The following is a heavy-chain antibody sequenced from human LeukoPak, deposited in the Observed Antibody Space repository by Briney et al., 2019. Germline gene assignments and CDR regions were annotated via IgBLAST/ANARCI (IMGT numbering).Heavy chain of an antibody. V-gene: IGHV1-69*01. CDR3: ARGKPASGSFYKDQYHYMDV. Sequence: GSSGEVSCKFFGGTPRGVGISWGGHGPGQRAEWMGGNIPRFCTVNYAQKFQGRVTITADESTNTAYMEMSSLKSEDTAIYYCARGKPASGSFYKDQYHYMDVWGKGTAVTISS. D-gene: IGHD1-26*01. CDR1: GGTPRGVG. J-gene: IGHJ6*03. CDR2: NIPRFCTV.